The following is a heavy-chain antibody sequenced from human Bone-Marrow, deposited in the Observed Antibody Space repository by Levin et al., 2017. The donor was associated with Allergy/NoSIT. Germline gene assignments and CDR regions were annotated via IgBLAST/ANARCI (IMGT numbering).Heavy chain of an antibody. D-gene: IGHD5-12*01. J-gene: IGHJ5*02. Sequence: GESLKISCAASGFTFSTYTMNWVRQAPGKGLDWVSSITSSSSYIYYADSVKGRFTISRDNAKNSLYLQMNSLRVEDTAEYYCARGLEYSGLPWGQGTLVTVSS. CDR3: ARGLEYSGLP. V-gene: IGHV3-21*01. CDR2: ITSSSSYI. CDR1: GFTFSTYT.